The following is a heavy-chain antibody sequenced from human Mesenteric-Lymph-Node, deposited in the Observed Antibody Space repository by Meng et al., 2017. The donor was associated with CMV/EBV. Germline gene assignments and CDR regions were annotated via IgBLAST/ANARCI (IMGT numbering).Heavy chain of an antibody. CDR2: MRYDGNDQ. CDR1: GFTVSSYG. Sequence: GGSLRLSCAASGFTVSSYGMHWVRQPPGKGLEWVAFMRYDGNDQYYADSVKGRFSISKDNSENTLFLQMNSLRSEDTGVYYCGKNLFPSFSTKSHWGQGTPVTVSS. CDR3: GKNLFPSFSTKSH. J-gene: IGHJ4*02. D-gene: IGHD3-3*02. V-gene: IGHV3-30*02.